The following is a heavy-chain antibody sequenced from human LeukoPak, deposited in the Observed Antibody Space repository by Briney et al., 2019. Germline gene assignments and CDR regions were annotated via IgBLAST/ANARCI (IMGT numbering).Heavy chain of an antibody. Sequence: GGSLRLSCAASGFTFSDYYMSWIRQAPGKGLEWVSYISSSGSTIYYADSVKGRFTISRDNAKNSLYLQMNSLRAEDTAVYYCAGEGSDSSGYYYSVAFDIWGQGTMVTVSS. CDR3: AGEGSDSSGYYYSVAFDI. V-gene: IGHV3-11*04. CDR2: ISSSGSTI. J-gene: IGHJ3*02. CDR1: GFTFSDYY. D-gene: IGHD3-22*01.